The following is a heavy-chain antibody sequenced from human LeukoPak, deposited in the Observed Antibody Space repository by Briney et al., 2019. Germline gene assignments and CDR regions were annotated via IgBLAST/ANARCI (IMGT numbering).Heavy chain of an antibody. CDR1: GGSISSFY. V-gene: IGHV4-59*12. D-gene: IGHD3-22*01. J-gene: IGHJ4*02. Sequence: SETLSLTCTVSGGSISSFYWNWIRQPPGMRLEWIGYSHYSGSTNYNPSLKSRVTISVDTSKNQFSLKLSSVTAADTAVYYCARMRSGYYDYWGQGTLVTVSS. CDR3: ARMRSGYYDY. CDR2: SHYSGST.